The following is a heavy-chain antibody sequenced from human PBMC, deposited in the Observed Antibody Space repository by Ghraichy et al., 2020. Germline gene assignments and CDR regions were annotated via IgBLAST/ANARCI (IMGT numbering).Heavy chain of an antibody. J-gene: IGHJ4*02. CDR2: ISAYNGNT. CDR3: ARAFYCSSGSCYSPD. CDR1: GYTFTSYG. D-gene: IGHD2-15*01. V-gene: IGHV1-18*04. Sequence: ASVKVSCKASGYTFTSYGISWVRQAPGQGLEWMGWISAYNGNTNYAQKLQGRVTMTTDTSTSTAYMELRSLRSDDTAVYYCARAFYCSSGSCYSPDWGQGTLVTVSS.